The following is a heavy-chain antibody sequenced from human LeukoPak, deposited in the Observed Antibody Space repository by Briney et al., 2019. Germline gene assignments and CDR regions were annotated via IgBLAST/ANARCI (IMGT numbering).Heavy chain of an antibody. CDR1: GGSISNYY. CDR2: IYYTGST. D-gene: IGHD4-17*01. Sequence: SETLSLTCTVSGGSISNYYWSWIRQPPGKGLEWIGYIYYTGSTNYNPSLRSRVTISVDTSKNQFSLKLSSVTAADTAVYYCARGDYGDGHAFDIWGQGTMVTVSS. V-gene: IGHV4-59*12. J-gene: IGHJ3*02. CDR3: ARGDYGDGHAFDI.